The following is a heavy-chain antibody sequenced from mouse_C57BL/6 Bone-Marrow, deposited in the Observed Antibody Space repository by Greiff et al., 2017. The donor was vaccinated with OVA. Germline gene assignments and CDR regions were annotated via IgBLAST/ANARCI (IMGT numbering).Heavy chain of an antibody. CDR3: ARPGDGYYFDY. Sequence: VQLKESGPGLVKPSQSLSLTCSVTGYSITSGYYWNWIRQFPGNKLEWMGYISYDGSNNYNPSLKNRISITRDTSKNQFFLKLNSVTTEDTATYYCARPGDGYYFDYWGQGTTLTVSS. CDR1: GYSITSGYY. V-gene: IGHV3-6*01. J-gene: IGHJ2*01. CDR2: ISYDGSN. D-gene: IGHD3-3*01.